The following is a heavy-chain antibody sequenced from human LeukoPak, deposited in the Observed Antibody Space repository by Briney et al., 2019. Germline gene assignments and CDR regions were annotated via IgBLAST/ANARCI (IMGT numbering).Heavy chain of an antibody. Sequence: GASVTVSCKASGYTFTSYGISWVRQAPGQGLEWMGWISAYNGNTNYAQKLQGRVTMTTDTSTSTAYMELRSLRSDDTALYYCARDWYGDGGYVFAYWGQGTLVTVSS. CDR1: GYTFTSYG. J-gene: IGHJ4*02. CDR2: ISAYNGNT. CDR3: ARDWYGDGGYVFAY. D-gene: IGHD5-12*01. V-gene: IGHV1-18*04.